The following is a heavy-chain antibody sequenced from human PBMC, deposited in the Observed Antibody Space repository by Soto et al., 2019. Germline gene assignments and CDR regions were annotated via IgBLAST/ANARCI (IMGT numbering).Heavy chain of an antibody. V-gene: IGHV3-30-3*01. CDR1: GFTFSSYA. Sequence: GGSLRLSCAASGFTFSSYAMQWVRQAPGKGLEWVAVISYDGSNKYYADSVKGRFTISRDNSKNTLYLQMNSLRAEDTAVYYCARDRPSPYCSSTSCSSYFDYWGQGTLVIVSS. CDR2: ISYDGSNK. D-gene: IGHD2-2*01. CDR3: ARDRPSPYCSSTSCSSYFDY. J-gene: IGHJ4*02.